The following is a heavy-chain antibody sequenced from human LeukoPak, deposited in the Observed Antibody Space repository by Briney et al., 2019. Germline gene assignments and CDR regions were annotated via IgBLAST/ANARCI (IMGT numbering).Heavy chain of an antibody. D-gene: IGHD5-18*01. CDR3: ARDIGDTLDAFDI. Sequence: ASVKVSCKASGYTFTSYYMHWVRQAPGQGLEWMGIINPSGGSTSYAQKFQGRVTMTGDTSTSTVYMELSSLRSEDTAVYYCARDIGDTLDAFDIWGQGTMVTVSS. V-gene: IGHV1-46*01. CDR2: INPSGGST. J-gene: IGHJ3*02. CDR1: GYTFTSYY.